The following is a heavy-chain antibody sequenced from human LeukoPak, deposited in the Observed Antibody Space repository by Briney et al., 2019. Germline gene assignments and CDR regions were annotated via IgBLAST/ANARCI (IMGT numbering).Heavy chain of an antibody. CDR2: ISSTSGSAI. V-gene: IGHV3-48*04. CDR3: ARRYCSSTSCLLDY. J-gene: IGHJ4*02. Sequence: GRSLRLSCAASGFTFSSYGMNWVRQAPGKGLEWVSYISSTSGSAIYYADSVKGRFTISRDNAKNSLYLQMNSLRAEDTAVYYCARRYCSSTSCLLDYWGQGTLVTVSS. D-gene: IGHD2-2*01. CDR1: GFTFSSYG.